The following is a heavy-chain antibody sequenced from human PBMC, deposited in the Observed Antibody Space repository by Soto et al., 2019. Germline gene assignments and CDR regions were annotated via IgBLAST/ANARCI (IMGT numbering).Heavy chain of an antibody. Sequence: GGSLRLSCAASGFTFSSYAMSWVRQAPGKGLEWVSAISGSGGSTYYADSVKGRFTISRDNSKNTLYLQMNSLRAEDTAVYYCAKDLSPYVAAAGTFDYWGQGTLVTVSS. CDR3: AKDLSPYVAAAGTFDY. CDR1: GFTFSSYA. CDR2: ISGSGGST. D-gene: IGHD6-13*01. V-gene: IGHV3-23*01. J-gene: IGHJ4*02.